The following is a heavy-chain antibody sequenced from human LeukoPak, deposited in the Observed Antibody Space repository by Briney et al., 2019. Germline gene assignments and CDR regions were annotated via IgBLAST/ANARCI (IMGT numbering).Heavy chain of an antibody. V-gene: IGHV3-74*01. CDR2: IKYDGSAT. CDR3: VSGSLQSGYNFDY. CDR1: GFTFSNYW. Sequence: PGGSLRLSCAASGFTFSNYWVHWIRQVPGKGLVWVSHIKYDGSATNYADSVEGRFTISRDNAKNTLYLQMNSLRAEDTAVYYCVSGSLQSGYNFDYWGQGALVTVSS. D-gene: IGHD3-3*01. J-gene: IGHJ4*02.